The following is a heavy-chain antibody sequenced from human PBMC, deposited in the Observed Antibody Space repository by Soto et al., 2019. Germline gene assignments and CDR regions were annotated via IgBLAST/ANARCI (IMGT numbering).Heavy chain of an antibody. Sequence: SETLSLTCAVSCYSISSSNWWGWIRQPPGKGLEWIGYIYYSGSTYYNPSLKSRVTMSVDTSKNQFSLKLSSVTAVDTAVYYCARNSIGSYGDNWFDPWGQGTLVTVS. CDR3: ARNSIGSYGDNWFDP. J-gene: IGHJ5*02. D-gene: IGHD4-17*01. V-gene: IGHV4-28*01. CDR2: IYYSGST. CDR1: CYSISSSNW.